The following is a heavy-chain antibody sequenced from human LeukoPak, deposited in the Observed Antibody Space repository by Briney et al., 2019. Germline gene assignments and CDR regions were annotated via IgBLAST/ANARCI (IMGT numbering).Heavy chain of an antibody. D-gene: IGHD7-27*01. CDR2: IYYSGST. Sequence: SETLSLTCSVSGGSISSYYWSWIRQPPGRKLEWIGHIYYSGSTNNNSGRTNYSPSLKSRVTISVDRSKNQFSLQVSSVTPADTAVYYCARGSGRYYYYGIDVWGQGTTVTVSS. V-gene: IGHV4-59*01. CDR3: ARGSGRYYYYGIDV. CDR1: GGSISSYY. J-gene: IGHJ6*02.